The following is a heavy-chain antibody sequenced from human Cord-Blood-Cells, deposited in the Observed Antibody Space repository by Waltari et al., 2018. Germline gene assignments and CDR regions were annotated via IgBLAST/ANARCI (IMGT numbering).Heavy chain of an antibody. Sequence: QVQLVQSGAEVKKPGASVKVSCKASGYTFTSYAMHWVRQAPGQRLEWMGWINAGNGNTKYSQKFQGRVTITRDTSASTAYMELSSLRSDDTAVYYCAREAGPYSGSYYFDYWGQRTLDTVPS. CDR1: GYTFTSYA. D-gene: IGHD1-26*01. V-gene: IGHV1-3*01. CDR3: AREAGPYSGSYYFDY. CDR2: INAGNGNT. J-gene: IGHJ4*02.